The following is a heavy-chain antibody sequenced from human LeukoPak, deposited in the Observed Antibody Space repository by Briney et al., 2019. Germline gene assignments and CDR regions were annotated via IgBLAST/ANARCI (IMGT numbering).Heavy chain of an antibody. CDR3: ARGRDVVLLWFGESDFDY. Sequence: GGSLRLSCAASGFTFSSYEMNWVRQAPGKGLEWVSYISSSGSTIYYADSVKGRFTISRDNAKNSLYLQMNSLRAEDTAVYYCARGRDVVLLWFGESDFDYWGQGTLVTVSS. CDR1: GFTFSSYE. J-gene: IGHJ4*02. CDR2: ISSSGSTI. D-gene: IGHD3-10*01. V-gene: IGHV3-48*03.